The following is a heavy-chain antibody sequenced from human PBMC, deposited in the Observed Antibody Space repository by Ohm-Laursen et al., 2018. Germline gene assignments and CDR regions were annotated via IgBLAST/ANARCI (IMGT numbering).Heavy chain of an antibody. CDR1: GFTFRSYG. Sequence: SLRLSCAASGFTFRSYGMHWVRQAPGKGLEWVSAISGSGGSTYYADSVKGRFTISRDNSKNTLYLQMNSLRAEDTAVYYCAKDGMRQSYYGMDVWGQGTTVTVSS. CDR2: ISGSGGST. V-gene: IGHV3-23*01. J-gene: IGHJ6*02. CDR3: AKDGMRQSYYGMDV. D-gene: IGHD2-8*01.